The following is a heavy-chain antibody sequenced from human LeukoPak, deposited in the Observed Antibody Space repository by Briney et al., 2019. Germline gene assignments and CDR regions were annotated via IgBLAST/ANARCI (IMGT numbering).Heavy chain of an antibody. CDR2: FDPEDGET. V-gene: IGHV1-24*01. CDR1: GYTLTELS. Sequence: ASVKVSCKVSGYTLTELSMHWVRQAPGKGLEWMGGFDPEDGETIYAQKFQGRVTMTEDTSTDTAYMELSSLRSEDTAVYYCATGPSMVRGAFDYWGQRTLVTVSS. CDR3: ATGPSMVRGAFDY. D-gene: IGHD3-10*01. J-gene: IGHJ4*02.